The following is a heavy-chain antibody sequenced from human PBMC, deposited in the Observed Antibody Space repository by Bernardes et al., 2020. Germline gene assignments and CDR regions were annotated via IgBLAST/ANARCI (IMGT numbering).Heavy chain of an antibody. CDR2: INHRGST. J-gene: IGHJ4*02. CDR3: ARGGGSYNPFDY. V-gene: IGHV4-34*01. D-gene: IGHD1-26*01. Sequence: SETLSLTCAVYGGSFSDYYWNWIRQSPGKGLEWIGEINHRGSTTYNSSLKSRVTISVDTSKSQLSLKLSSVTAADTAVYYCARGGGSYNPFDYWGQGILVTVS. CDR1: GGSFSDYY.